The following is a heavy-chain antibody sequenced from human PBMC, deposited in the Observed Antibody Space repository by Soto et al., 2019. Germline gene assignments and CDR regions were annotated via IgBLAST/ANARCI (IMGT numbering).Heavy chain of an antibody. Sequence: QMQLQESGSGLVKTSQTRSLTCTVSGGSINSGRYSWTWIRQPPGAGLEWIGHMYHIGTTYYNPSLKSRVTMSVDTSKNQFSLKLSSVTAADTAIYYCAKGINYYDSSGDSWFDPWGQGTLVTVSS. CDR3: AKGINYYDSSGDSWFDP. D-gene: IGHD3-22*01. CDR1: GGSINSGRYS. CDR2: MYHIGTT. J-gene: IGHJ5*02. V-gene: IGHV4-30-2*01.